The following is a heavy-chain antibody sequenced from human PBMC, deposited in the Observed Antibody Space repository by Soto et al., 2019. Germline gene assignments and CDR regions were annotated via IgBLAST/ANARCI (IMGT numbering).Heavy chain of an antibody. CDR2: IHYSGST. J-gene: IGHJ3*02. V-gene: IGHV4-30-4*01. D-gene: IGHD3-22*01. Sequence: QVQLQESGPGLVKPSQTLSLTCTVSVGSTPSGDYFWSWIRQPQGKGLEWIGYIHYSGSTSYNPSRRRRVTMSMDMSKTQFSLSLSSVTAADTAVYYCARGLITYCYASARPGDGFDIWGRGTLVTVSS. CDR3: ARGLITYCYASARPGDGFDI. CDR1: VGSTPSGDYF.